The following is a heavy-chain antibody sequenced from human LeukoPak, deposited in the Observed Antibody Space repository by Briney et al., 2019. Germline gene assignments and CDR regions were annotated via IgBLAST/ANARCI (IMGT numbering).Heavy chain of an antibody. V-gene: IGHV3-21*01. CDR1: GFTFSSYS. CDR2: ISSSSSYI. D-gene: IGHD4-17*01. J-gene: IGHJ4*02. Sequence: GGSLRLSCAASGFTFSSYSMNWVRQAPGKGLEWVSCISSSSSYIYYADSVKGRFTISRDNAKNSLYLQMNSLRAEDTAVYYCARLDKPADYGDLLDYWGQGTLVTVSS. CDR3: ARLDKPADYGDLLDY.